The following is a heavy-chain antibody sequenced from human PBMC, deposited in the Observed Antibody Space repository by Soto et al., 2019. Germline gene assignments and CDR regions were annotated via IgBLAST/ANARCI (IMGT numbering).Heavy chain of an antibody. D-gene: IGHD4-4*01. CDR3: ARHGAIYSTTSYDFDN. CDR2: MYNSGSA. Sequence: SETLSLTCTFCGGSLSSDYWSWIRQPPGKGLEWVGYMYNSGSANYNPSLKSRVTISVDMSQNQFSLKLTSVTAADTAVYYCARHGAIYSTTSYDFDNWGQGALLTISS. CDR1: GGSLSSDY. V-gene: IGHV4-59*08. J-gene: IGHJ4*02.